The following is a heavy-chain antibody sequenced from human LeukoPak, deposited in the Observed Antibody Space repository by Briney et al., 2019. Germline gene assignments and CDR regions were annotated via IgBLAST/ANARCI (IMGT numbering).Heavy chain of an antibody. J-gene: IGHJ5*02. CDR1: GDIVSSNSVT. V-gene: IGHV6-1*01. D-gene: IGHD2-2*01. CDR2: TYYRSTWYN. Sequence: QTLSLTCAISGDIVSSNSVTWNWIRQSPSRGLEWLGRTYYRSTWYNDYAVSVRGRITVNPDTSKNQFSLHLNSVTPEDTAVYYCARGLTQYDCFDPWGQGILVTVSS. CDR3: ARGLTQYDCFDP.